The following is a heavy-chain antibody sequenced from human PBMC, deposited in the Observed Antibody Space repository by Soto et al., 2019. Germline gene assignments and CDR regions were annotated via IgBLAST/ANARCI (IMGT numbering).Heavy chain of an antibody. CDR3: ARAGYYGSGILL. V-gene: IGHV3-48*02. J-gene: IGHJ4*02. Sequence: EVQLVESGGGLVQPGGSLRLSCAASGFTFNSYSMNWVRQAPGKGLEWVSYISSSSSTIYYADSVKGRFTISRDNAKNSLYLLMNSQRDEDTAVYYCARAGYYGSGILLWGQGTLVTVSS. CDR1: GFTFNSYS. D-gene: IGHD3-10*01. CDR2: ISSSSSTI.